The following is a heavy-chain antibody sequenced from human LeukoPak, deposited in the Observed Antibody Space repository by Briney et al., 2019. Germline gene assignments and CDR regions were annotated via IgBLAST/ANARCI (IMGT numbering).Heavy chain of an antibody. CDR2: INPSESVK. Sequence: GGSLRLSCTASGFTFNTYWMNWARQAPGEGLEWVASINPSESVKYYVNSVKGRFTISRDNAKNSLYLQMSNLRAEDTAVYFCARGGGLDVWGQGATVTVSS. J-gene: IGHJ6*02. CDR1: GFTFNTYW. V-gene: IGHV3-7*03. D-gene: IGHD3-16*01. CDR3: ARGGGLDV.